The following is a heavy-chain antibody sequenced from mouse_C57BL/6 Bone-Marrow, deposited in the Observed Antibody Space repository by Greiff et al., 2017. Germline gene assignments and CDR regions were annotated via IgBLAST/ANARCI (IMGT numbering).Heavy chain of an antibody. CDR3: ARAYYGNFFAY. CDR1: GFTFSSYA. V-gene: IGHV5-4*03. D-gene: IGHD2-10*01. J-gene: IGHJ3*01. CDR2: ISDGGSYT. Sequence: EVKLMESGGGLVKPGGSLKLSCAASGFTFSSYAMSWVRQTPEKRLEWVATISDGGSYTYYPDNVKGRFTISRDNAKNNLYLQMSHLKSEDTAMYYCARAYYGNFFAYWGQGTLVTVSA.